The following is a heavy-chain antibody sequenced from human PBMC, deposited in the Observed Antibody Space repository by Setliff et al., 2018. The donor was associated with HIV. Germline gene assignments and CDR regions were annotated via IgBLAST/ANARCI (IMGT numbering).Heavy chain of an antibody. J-gene: IGHJ4*02. CDR2: IKSNTYGGTT. V-gene: IGHV3-49*04. CDR3: TRDSGYNFWSGYTLFLFDY. Sequence: GESLKISCTASGFTFGDYAMSWVRQAPGKGLEWVGFIKSNTYGGTTEYAASVKGRFTIPRDDSKSIAYLQMNRLKTEDTAVYYCTRDSGYNFWSGYTLFLFDYWGQGTLVTVSS. D-gene: IGHD3-3*01. CDR1: GFTFGDYA.